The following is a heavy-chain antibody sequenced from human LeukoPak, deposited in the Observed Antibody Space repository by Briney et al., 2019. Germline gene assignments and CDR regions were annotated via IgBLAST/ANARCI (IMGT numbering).Heavy chain of an antibody. CDR1: GFTFSSYG. J-gene: IGHJ5*02. Sequence: GGSLRLSCAASGFTFSSYGMHWVRQAPGKGLEWVAVISYDGSNKYYADSVKGRFTISRDNSKNTLYLQMNSLRAEDTAVYYCAKDTSYCSGGSCHSNWFDPWGQGTLVTVSS. CDR2: ISYDGSNK. CDR3: AKDTSYCSGGSCHSNWFDP. D-gene: IGHD2-15*01. V-gene: IGHV3-30*18.